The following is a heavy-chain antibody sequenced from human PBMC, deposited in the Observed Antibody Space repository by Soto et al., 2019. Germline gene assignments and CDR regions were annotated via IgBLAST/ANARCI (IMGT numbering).Heavy chain of an antibody. V-gene: IGHV4-34*01. CDR2: INHSGST. Sequence: SETLSLTCAVYGGSFSGYYWSWIRQPPGKGLEWIGEINHSGSTSYNPSLKSRVTISVDTSKNQFSLKLSSVTAADTAVYYCAREGVVTYYYYYMDVWGKGTTVTVSS. J-gene: IGHJ6*03. D-gene: IGHD3-3*01. CDR3: AREGVVTYYYYYMDV. CDR1: GGSFSGYY.